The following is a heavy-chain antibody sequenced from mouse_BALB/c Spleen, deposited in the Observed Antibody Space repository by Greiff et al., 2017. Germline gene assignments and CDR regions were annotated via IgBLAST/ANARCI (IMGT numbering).Heavy chain of an antibody. CDR2: ILPGSGST. V-gene: IGHV1-9*01. Sequence: QVQLKESGAELMKPGASVKISCKATGYTFSSYWIEWVKQRPGHGLEWIGEILPGSGSTNYNEKFKGKATFTADTSSNTAYMQLSSLTSEDSAVYYCARDGNRRYAMDYWGQGTSVTVSS. CDR3: ARDGNRRYAMDY. CDR1: GYTFSSYW. J-gene: IGHJ4*01. D-gene: IGHD2-1*01.